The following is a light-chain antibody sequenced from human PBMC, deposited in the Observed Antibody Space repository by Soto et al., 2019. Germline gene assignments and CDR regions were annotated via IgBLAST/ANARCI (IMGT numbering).Light chain of an antibody. Sequence: EIELTQSPATLSLSPGETATLSCRASQNVDKFLAWYQQRPGQPPRLLIFDSSNRATGVPVRFSGSGSGTDFTLTISSLEPEDFAVYYCQQRSDWPRITFGQGTRLEIK. CDR1: QNVDKF. J-gene: IGKJ5*01. V-gene: IGKV3-11*01. CDR2: DSS. CDR3: QQRSDWPRIT.